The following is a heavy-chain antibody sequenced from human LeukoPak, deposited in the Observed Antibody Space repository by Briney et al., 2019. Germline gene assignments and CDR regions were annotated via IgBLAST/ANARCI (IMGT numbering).Heavy chain of an antibody. CDR1: GYSFTSYW. J-gene: IGHJ4*02. Sequence: GESLKISCKGSGYSFTSYWISWVRQMPGKGLEWMGIIYPGDSDTRYSPSFQSQVTIPADQSTSTAYLQWSSLKASHTAMYYCARGGSYFLFDYWGQGTLVTVSS. D-gene: IGHD1-26*01. V-gene: IGHV5-51*01. CDR3: ARGGSYFLFDY. CDR2: IYPGDSDT.